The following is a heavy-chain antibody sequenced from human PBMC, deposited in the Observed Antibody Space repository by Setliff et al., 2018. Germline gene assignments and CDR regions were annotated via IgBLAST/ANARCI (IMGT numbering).Heavy chain of an antibody. V-gene: IGHV1-69*05. CDR2: IIPMFGTP. Sequence: GASVKVSCKASGDSFNNYAISWVRQAPGQGLEWMGGIIPMFGTPPYAQKFQDRVTITTDESTSTAYMELDSLRSEDTAVYYCARSPAVLGIVYLDPWGQGTLGTVS. D-gene: IGHD2-15*01. CDR3: ARSPAVLGIVYLDP. J-gene: IGHJ5*02. CDR1: GDSFNNYA.